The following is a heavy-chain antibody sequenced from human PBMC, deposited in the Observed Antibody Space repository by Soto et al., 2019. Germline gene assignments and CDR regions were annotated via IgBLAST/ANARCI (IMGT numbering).Heavy chain of an antibody. Sequence: GGSLRLSCAASGFTFSSYGMHWVRQAPGKGLEWVAVISYDGSNKYYADSVKGRFTISRDNSKNTLYLQMNSLRAEDTAVYYCANTLGRITIFGVAESDAFDIWGQGTMVTVSS. V-gene: IGHV3-30*18. CDR2: ISYDGSNK. J-gene: IGHJ3*02. D-gene: IGHD3-3*01. CDR3: ANTLGRITIFGVAESDAFDI. CDR1: GFTFSSYG.